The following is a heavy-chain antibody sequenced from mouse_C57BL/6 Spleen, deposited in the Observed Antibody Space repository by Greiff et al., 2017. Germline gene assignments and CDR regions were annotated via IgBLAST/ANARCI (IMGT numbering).Heavy chain of an antibody. Sequence: QVQLKESGPGLVAPSQSLSITCTVSGFSFTSYGVHWVRQPPGKGLEWLVVIWSDGSTTYNSALKSRLSISKDNSKSQVFLKMNSRQTDDTAMYYWARHADARGWYFDVWGTGTTVTVSS. V-gene: IGHV2-6-1*01. CDR1: GFSFTSYG. J-gene: IGHJ1*03. D-gene: IGHD3-1*01. CDR2: IWSDGST. CDR3: ARHADARGWYFDV.